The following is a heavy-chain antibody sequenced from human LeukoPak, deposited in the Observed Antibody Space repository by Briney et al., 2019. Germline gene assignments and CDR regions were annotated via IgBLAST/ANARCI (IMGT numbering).Heavy chain of an antibody. CDR2: IYYSGST. V-gene: IGHV4-39*07. CDR3: ARDGGSGRYS. Sequence: SETLSLTCTVSGGSISSSSYYWGWIRQPPGKGLEWIGSIYYSGSTYYNPSLKSRITMSVDTSKNQFSLKLSSVTAADTAVYYCARDGGSGRYSWGQGTLVTVSS. CDR1: GGSISSSSYY. J-gene: IGHJ5*02. D-gene: IGHD3-10*01.